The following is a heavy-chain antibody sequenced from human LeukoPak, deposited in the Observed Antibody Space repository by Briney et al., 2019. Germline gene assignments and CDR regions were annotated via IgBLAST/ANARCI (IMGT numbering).Heavy chain of an antibody. CDR2: ITASGTAM. V-gene: IGHV3-48*01. Sequence: GGSLRLSCAASGFTFSSYSMNWVRQAPGKGLEWVSHITASGTAMFYADSVKGRFTISRDNAKNSLYLQMNSLRAEDTAVYYCAKGLDIVVPYYAMDVWGQGTTVTVSS. CDR3: AKGLDIVVPYYAMDV. D-gene: IGHD2-2*01. J-gene: IGHJ6*02. CDR1: GFTFSSYS.